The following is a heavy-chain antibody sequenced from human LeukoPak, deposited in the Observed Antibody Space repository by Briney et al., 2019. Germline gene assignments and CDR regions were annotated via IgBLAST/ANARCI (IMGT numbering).Heavy chain of an antibody. D-gene: IGHD3-10*01. CDR1: GFTFTSYG. J-gene: IGHJ5*02. V-gene: IGHV1-18*01. CDR3: ARLELHWSGELLFGKKNWFDP. Sequence: ASVKVSFTASGFTFTSYGITWVRQAPGQGLEYMGWVSAYNGNTHYARKLQGRVTMSTDTTTSTAYMELMSLRSDDTAVYYGARLELHWSGELLFGKKNWFDPWGQGTLVTVSS. CDR2: VSAYNGNT.